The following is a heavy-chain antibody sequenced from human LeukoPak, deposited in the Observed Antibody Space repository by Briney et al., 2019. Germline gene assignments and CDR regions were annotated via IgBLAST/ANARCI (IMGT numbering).Heavy chain of an antibody. Sequence: AXGFTXSXXXMNXVRQAPGKXLEWVXXXXXSGSTIYYADSVKGRFTISRDNAKNSLYLQMNSLRAEDTAVYYCARDGSMVRGVIKPSAFDIWGQGTMVTVSS. CDR1: GFTXSXXX. V-gene: IGHV3-48*03. CDR3: ARDGSMVRGVIKPSAFDI. CDR2: XXXSGSTI. D-gene: IGHD3-10*01. J-gene: IGHJ3*02.